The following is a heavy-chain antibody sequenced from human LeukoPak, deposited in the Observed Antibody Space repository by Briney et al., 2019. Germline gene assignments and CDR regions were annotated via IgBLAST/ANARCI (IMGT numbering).Heavy chain of an antibody. CDR2: ISYDGSNK. J-gene: IGHJ2*01. V-gene: IGHV3-30*03. Sequence: GGSLRLSCVASGFTFSSYGMHWVRQAPGKGLEWVAVISYDGSNKNYADSVKGRFTISRENAKNSLYLQMNSLRAGDTAVYYCARAAYSSTWYSRYFDLWGRGTLVTVSS. CDR1: GFTFSSYG. CDR3: ARAAYSSTWYSRYFDL. D-gene: IGHD6-13*01.